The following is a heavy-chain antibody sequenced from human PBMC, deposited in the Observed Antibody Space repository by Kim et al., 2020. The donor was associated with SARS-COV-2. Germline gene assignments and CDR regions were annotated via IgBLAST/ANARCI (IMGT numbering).Heavy chain of an antibody. CDR2: INPNSGGT. J-gene: IGHJ6*02. CDR1: GYTFTGYY. CDR3: ARGIRTYYYYGMDV. Sequence: ASVKVSCKASGYTFTGYYMHWVRQAPGQGLEWMGRINPNSGGTNYAQKFQGRVTMTRDTSISTAYMELSRLRSDDTAVYYCARGIRTYYYYGMDVWGQGTTVTVSS. D-gene: IGHD5-18*01. V-gene: IGHV1-2*06.